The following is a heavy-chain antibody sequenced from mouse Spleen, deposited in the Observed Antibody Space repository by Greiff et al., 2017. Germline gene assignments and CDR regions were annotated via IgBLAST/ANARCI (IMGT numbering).Heavy chain of an antibody. CDR3: ARQEDYAMDY. CDR2: ISSGGSYT. CDR1: GFTFSSYA. J-gene: IGHJ4*01. V-gene: IGHV5-9-3*01. Sequence: EVKLMESGGGLVKPGGSLKLSCAASGFTFSSYAMYWVRQTPEKRLEWVATISSGGSYTYYPDSVKGRFTISRDNAKNTLYLQMSSLRSEDTAMYYCARQEDYAMDYWGQGTSVTVSS.